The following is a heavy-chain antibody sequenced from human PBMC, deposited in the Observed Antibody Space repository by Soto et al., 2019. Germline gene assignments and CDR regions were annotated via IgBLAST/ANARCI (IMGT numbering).Heavy chain of an antibody. Sequence: PGGSLRLSCAASGFTFSSYAMHWVRQAPGKGLEWVAVISYDGSNKYYADSVKGRFTISRDNSKNTLYLQMNSLRAEDTAVYYCARGNTYYYGSGSYDYWGQGTLVTVPQ. CDR2: ISYDGSNK. CDR3: ARGNTYYYGSGSYDY. CDR1: GFTFSSYA. D-gene: IGHD3-10*01. V-gene: IGHV3-30-3*01. J-gene: IGHJ4*02.